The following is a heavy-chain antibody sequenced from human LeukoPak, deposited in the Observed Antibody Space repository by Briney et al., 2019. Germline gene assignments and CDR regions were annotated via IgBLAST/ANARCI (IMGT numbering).Heavy chain of an antibody. Sequence: ASVKVSCKASGYTFTTYAMNWVRQAPGQGLEWMGWINTNTGNPTYAQGFTGRFVFSLDTSVSTAYLQISSLKAEDTAVYYCARDVVGYYGSSGYYLSASDIWGHGTMVTVSS. D-gene: IGHD3-22*01. CDR2: INTNTGNP. V-gene: IGHV7-4-1*02. CDR3: ARDVVGYYGSSGYYLSASDI. CDR1: GYTFTTYA. J-gene: IGHJ3*02.